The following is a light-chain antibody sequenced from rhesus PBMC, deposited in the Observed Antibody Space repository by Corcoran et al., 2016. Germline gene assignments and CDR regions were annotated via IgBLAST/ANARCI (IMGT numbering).Light chain of an antibody. CDR2: KAS. CDR3: QQYNSRPFT. V-gene: IGKV1-22*01. J-gene: IGKJ3*01. CDR1: QGISSW. Sequence: DIQMTQSPSSLSASVGDTVTITCRASQGISSWLAWYQQKPMKAPKLLIYKASTLQSGVPSRFSGSGSVTDFTLTIRSLQSEDFATYYCQQYNSRPFTFGPGTKLDI.